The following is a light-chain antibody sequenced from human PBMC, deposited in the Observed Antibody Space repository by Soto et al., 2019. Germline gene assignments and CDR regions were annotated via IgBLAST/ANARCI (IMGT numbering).Light chain of an antibody. J-gene: IGKJ2*01. CDR2: GAS. Sequence: EIVLTQSPGTLSLSPGERATLSCRASQSVSSSYLAWYQQRPGQAPRLLIYGASSRATGIPDRFSGSGSVTEFTLTIIRLEPEDFAVYYCQQYCSSPLYTFGQGTKLEIK. V-gene: IGKV3-20*01. CDR3: QQYCSSPLYT. CDR1: QSVSSSY.